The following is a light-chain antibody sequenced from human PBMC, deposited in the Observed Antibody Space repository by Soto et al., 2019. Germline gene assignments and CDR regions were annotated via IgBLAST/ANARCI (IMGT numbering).Light chain of an antibody. CDR1: QSVSSSY. Sequence: EIVLTQSPGTLSLSPGERATLSCRASQSVSSSYLAWYQQKPGQAPRLLIYGASSRATGIPDRFSGSGSGTDFTLTISRLEPEDFAVSYCQQDGSSPPFTFGPGTKVDIK. CDR3: QQDGSSPPFT. J-gene: IGKJ3*01. CDR2: GAS. V-gene: IGKV3-20*01.